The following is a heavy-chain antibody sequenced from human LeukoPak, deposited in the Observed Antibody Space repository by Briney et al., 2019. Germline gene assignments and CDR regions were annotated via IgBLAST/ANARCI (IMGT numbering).Heavy chain of an antibody. CDR1: GYSFTSSW. Sequence: GESLKISCTGSGYSFTSSWIGWVRPLRGKGLEWMGIIYPGGSDTRYSPSYQGQVPISADKSISTAYPQWSSLKPTDSAMYYCERRRYLRGSFDYWGQGTLVTVSS. J-gene: IGHJ4*02. V-gene: IGHV5-51*01. CDR3: ERRRYLRGSFDY. D-gene: IGHD1-14*01. CDR2: IYPGGSDT.